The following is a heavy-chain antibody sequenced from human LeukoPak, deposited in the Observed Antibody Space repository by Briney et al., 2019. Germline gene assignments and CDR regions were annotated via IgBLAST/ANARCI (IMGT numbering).Heavy chain of an antibody. D-gene: IGHD2-2*01. J-gene: IGHJ6*03. CDR3: ARGRGEYQLLGYYYYMDV. CDR2: IYYSGST. Sequence: PSETLSLTCTVSGGSISSYYWSWIRQPPGKGLEWIGYIYYSGSTNYNPSLKSRVTISVDTSKNQFSLKLSSVTAADTAVYYCARGRGEYQLLGYYYYMDVWGKGTTVTVSS. CDR1: GGSISSYY. V-gene: IGHV4-59*01.